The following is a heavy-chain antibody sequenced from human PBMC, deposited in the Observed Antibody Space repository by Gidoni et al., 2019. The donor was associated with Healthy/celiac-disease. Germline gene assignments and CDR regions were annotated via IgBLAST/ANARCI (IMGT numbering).Heavy chain of an antibody. V-gene: IGHV3-33*01. Sequence: QVQLVESGGGVVQPGRSLRLSCAASGFTFSSYGLPWVRQAPGKGLEWVAVIWYDGSNKYYADSVKGRFTISRDNSKNTLYLQMNSLRAEDTAVYYCARDGGGYDPPLGYYYYYMDVWGKGTTVTVSS. CDR3: ARDGGGYDPPLGYYYYYMDV. J-gene: IGHJ6*03. CDR2: IWYDGSNK. CDR1: GFTFSSYG. D-gene: IGHD5-12*01.